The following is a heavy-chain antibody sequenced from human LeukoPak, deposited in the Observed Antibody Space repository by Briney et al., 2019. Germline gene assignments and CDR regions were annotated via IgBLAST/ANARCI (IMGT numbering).Heavy chain of an antibody. Sequence: GGSLRLSCAASGFTFSNYYMSWIRQVPGKGLEWVSYISSSGDIIYYSDSVKGRFTISRDNAKNSLYLQMNSLRAEDTAVYYCAELGITMIGGVWGKGTTVTISS. J-gene: IGHJ6*04. CDR3: AELGITMIGGV. D-gene: IGHD3-10*02. CDR2: ISSSGDII. CDR1: GFTFSNYY. V-gene: IGHV3-11*04.